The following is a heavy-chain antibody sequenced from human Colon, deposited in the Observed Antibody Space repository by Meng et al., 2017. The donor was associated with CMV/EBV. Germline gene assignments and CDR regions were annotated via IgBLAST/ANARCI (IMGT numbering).Heavy chain of an antibody. J-gene: IGHJ4*02. D-gene: IGHD3-3*02. CDR1: GFIFRHDS. CDR2: IRFDGSKQ. Sequence: QGQLVASGGGVVRLGGSLRLSCLTFGFIFRHDSMQWVRQSPGKGLEWLAHIRFDGSKQFYVPSVKGRFTVSRHDPKNTLYLQMNDLRPEDTGVYYCATDHLWGMPNWGRGTLVTVSS. CDR3: ATDHLWGMPN. V-gene: IGHV3-30*02.